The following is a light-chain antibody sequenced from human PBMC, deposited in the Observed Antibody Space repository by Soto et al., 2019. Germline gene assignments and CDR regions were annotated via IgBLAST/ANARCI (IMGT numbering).Light chain of an antibody. J-gene: IGKJ1*01. CDR1: QSISSW. V-gene: IGKV1-5*03. Sequence: DIQLTQSPVSLSASVGERVTITCRASQSISSWLAWYQQKSGKAPNLLIYKASNLQTGVPSRFSGSGSGTEFTLTISGLQTEDFATYYCQQYHSYPWTFGQGTKVEI. CDR3: QQYHSYPWT. CDR2: KAS.